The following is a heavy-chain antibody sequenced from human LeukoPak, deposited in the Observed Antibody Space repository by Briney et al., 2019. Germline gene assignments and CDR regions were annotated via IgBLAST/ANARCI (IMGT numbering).Heavy chain of an antibody. J-gene: IGHJ3*02. D-gene: IGHD6-13*01. V-gene: IGHV3-23*01. CDR2: ISGSGGST. CDR3: AKLSSSWSFDAFDI. Sequence: GGSLRLSCAASGFTFSSYAMSWVRQAPGKGLEWVSVISGSGGSTCYADSVKGRYTISRDDSKNTLYLQVNSLGAEDTAVYYCAKLSSSWSFDAFDIWGQGTMVTVSS. CDR1: GFTFSSYA.